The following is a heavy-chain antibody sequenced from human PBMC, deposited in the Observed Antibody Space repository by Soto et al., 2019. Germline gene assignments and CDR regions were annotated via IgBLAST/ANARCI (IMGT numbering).Heavy chain of an antibody. CDR3: ARVPGP. V-gene: IGHV4-30-2*01. J-gene: IGHJ5*01. CDR1: GGSISSGGYS. CDR2: IYHSGST. Sequence: SETLSLTCAVSGGSISSGGYSWSWIRQPPGKGLDWIGYIYHSGSTYYNPSLKSRVTISVDRSKNQSSLKLSSVTAADTAVYYCARVPGPWGQGTLVTVSS.